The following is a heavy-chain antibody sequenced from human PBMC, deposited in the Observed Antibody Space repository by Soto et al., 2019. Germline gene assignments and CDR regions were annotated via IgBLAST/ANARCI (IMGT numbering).Heavy chain of an antibody. CDR3: ARDQRSDFWSAHLLGNYYYYGMDV. CDR1: GGSVSSGSYY. D-gene: IGHD3-3*01. Sequence: SETLSLTCTVSGGSVSSGSYYWSWIRQPPGKGLEWIGYIYYSGSTNYNPSLKSRVTISVDTSKNQFSLKLSSVTAADTAVYYCARDQRSDFWSAHLLGNYYYYGMDVWGQGTTVTVSS. V-gene: IGHV4-61*01. CDR2: IYYSGST. J-gene: IGHJ6*02.